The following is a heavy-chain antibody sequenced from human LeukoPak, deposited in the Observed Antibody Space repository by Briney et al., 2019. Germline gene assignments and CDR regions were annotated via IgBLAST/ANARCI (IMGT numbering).Heavy chain of an antibody. V-gene: IGHV3-23*01. D-gene: IGHD6-13*01. J-gene: IGHJ4*02. Sequence: GGSLRLSCAASGFTFSNYWMSWVRQAPGKGLEWVSAISGSGGSTYYADSVKGRFTISRDNSKNTLYLQMNSLRAEDTAVYYCAKDKKWTAAAPDYWGQGTLVTVSS. CDR3: AKDKKWTAAAPDY. CDR1: GFTFSNYW. CDR2: ISGSGGST.